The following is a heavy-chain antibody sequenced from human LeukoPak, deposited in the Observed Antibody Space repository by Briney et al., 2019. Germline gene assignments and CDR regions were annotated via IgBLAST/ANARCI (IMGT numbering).Heavy chain of an antibody. Sequence: GASVKVSCKASGYTFTGYYMHWVRQAPGQGLEWMGRIIPILGIANYAQKFQGRVTITADKSTSTAYMELSSLRSEDTAVYYCATTVTTLGVLLFDYWGQGTLVTVSS. CDR1: GYTFTGYY. CDR3: ATTVTTLGVLLFDY. D-gene: IGHD4-17*01. J-gene: IGHJ4*02. V-gene: IGHV1-69*02. CDR2: IIPILGIA.